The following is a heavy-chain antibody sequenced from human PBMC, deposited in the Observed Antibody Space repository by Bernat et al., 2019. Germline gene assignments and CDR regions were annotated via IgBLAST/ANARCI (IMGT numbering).Heavy chain of an antibody. CDR1: GGSVSSGSYY. Sequence: QVQLQESGPGLVKPSETLSLTCTVSGGSVSSGSYYWSWIRQPPGKGLEWIGYIYYSGSTNYNPSLKSRVTISVDTSKNQFSLKLSSVTAADTAVYYCARVPDFGVGIIRDAFDIWGQGTMVTVSS. D-gene: IGHD3-3*01. J-gene: IGHJ3*02. CDR2: IYYSGST. CDR3: ARVPDFGVGIIRDAFDI. V-gene: IGHV4-61*01.